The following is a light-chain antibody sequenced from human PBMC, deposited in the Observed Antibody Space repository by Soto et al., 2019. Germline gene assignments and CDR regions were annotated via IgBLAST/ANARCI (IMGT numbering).Light chain of an antibody. CDR3: QQRSKWIT. Sequence: IVCGQVPETLSWPPGERATLSCRASQSVSSSYLAWYQQKPGQAPRLLIYDASNRATGIPARFSGSGSGTDFTLTISSLEPEDFAVYDCQQRSKWITFGQGTRLEV. CDR1: QSVSSSY. J-gene: IGKJ5*01. CDR2: DAS. V-gene: IGKV3-11*01.